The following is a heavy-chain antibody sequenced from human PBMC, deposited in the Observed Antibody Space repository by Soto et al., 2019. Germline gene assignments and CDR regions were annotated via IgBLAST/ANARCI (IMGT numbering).Heavy chain of an antibody. D-gene: IGHD2-2*01. CDR2: IYYSGIT. Sequence: SETLSLTCTVSGGSISSYSFSWCRQPPGKGLEWIGSIYYSGITYYNPSLKSRVTISVDTAKKQFSLKLTSVTAADTAVYYCARPHCSSSNCPNWFDPRGQRTLVTVPQ. J-gene: IGHJ5*02. CDR1: GGSISSYS. CDR3: ARPHCSSSNCPNWFDP. V-gene: IGHV4-59*05.